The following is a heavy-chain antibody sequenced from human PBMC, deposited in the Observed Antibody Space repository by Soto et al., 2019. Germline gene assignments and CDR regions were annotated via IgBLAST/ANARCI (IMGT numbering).Heavy chain of an antibody. D-gene: IGHD2-15*01. CDR3: AKLGWGGSRPFEH. J-gene: IGHJ1*01. CDR1: GFTFSSYA. CDR2: ISGSGGST. V-gene: IGHV3-23*01. Sequence: EVQLLESGGGLVQPGGSLRLSCAASGFTFSSYAMSWVRQAPGKGLEWVSAISGSGGSTYYADSVKGRFTISRDNSKNTLYLKMNSLRAEDTAVYYCAKLGWGGSRPFEHWGQGTLVTVSS.